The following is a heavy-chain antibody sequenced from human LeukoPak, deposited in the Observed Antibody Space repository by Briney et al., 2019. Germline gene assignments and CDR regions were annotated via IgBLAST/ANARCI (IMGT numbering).Heavy chain of an antibody. CDR1: GGAISSDY. V-gene: IGHV4-59*08. CDR2: IYYSGST. D-gene: IGHD3-10*01. Sequence: SETLSLTCTVSGGAISSDYWSWIRQPPGKGLEWIGYIYYSGSTSYNPSLKSRVTISVDTSKNQFSLKLSSVTAADTAMYYCARQGGSGSYIAYWGQGTLVTVSS. CDR3: ARQGGSGSYIAY. J-gene: IGHJ4*02.